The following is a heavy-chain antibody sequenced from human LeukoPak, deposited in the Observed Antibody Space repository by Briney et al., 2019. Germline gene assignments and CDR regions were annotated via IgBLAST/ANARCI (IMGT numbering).Heavy chain of an antibody. CDR3: ARRVVGWFGEYFDY. CDR1: GGSISSYY. J-gene: IGHJ4*02. V-gene: IGHV4-59*01. D-gene: IGHD3-10*01. Sequence: SETLSLTCTVSGGSISSYYWSWIRQPPGKGLEWIGYIYYSGSTNYNPSLKSRVTISVDTSKNQFSLKLSSVTAADTAVYYCARRVVGWFGEYFDYWGQGTLVTVSS. CDR2: IYYSGST.